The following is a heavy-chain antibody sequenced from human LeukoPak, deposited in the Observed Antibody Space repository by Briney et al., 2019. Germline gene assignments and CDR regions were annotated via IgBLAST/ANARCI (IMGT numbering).Heavy chain of an antibody. J-gene: IGHJ4*02. Sequence: GSLRLSCAASGFTFSSYAMHWVRQAPGKGLEWVAVISYDGSNKYYADSVKGRFTISRDNSKNTLYLQMNSLRAEDTAIYYCAKDGSYYNFDSWGQGTLVTVSS. CDR1: GFTFSSYA. D-gene: IGHD1-26*01. V-gene: IGHV3-30-3*01. CDR3: AKDGSYYNFDS. CDR2: ISYDGSNK.